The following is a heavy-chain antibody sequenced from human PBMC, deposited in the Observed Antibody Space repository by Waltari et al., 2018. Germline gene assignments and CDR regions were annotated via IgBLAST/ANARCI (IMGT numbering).Heavy chain of an antibody. CDR3: ARDSYSSSNDY. CDR1: GGTFSSYA. D-gene: IGHD6-13*01. Sequence: QVQLVQSGAEVKKPGSSVKVSCKASGGTFSSYAISWVRQAPGQGLEWMGWINPNSGGTNYAQKFQGRVTMTRDTSISTAYMELSRLRSDDTAVYYCARDSYSSSNDYWGQGTLVTVSS. J-gene: IGHJ4*02. V-gene: IGHV1-2*02. CDR2: INPNSGGT.